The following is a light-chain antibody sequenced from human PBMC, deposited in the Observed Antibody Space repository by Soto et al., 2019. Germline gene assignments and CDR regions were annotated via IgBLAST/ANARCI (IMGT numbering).Light chain of an antibody. Sequence: DIQMTQSHSTLSASVGDRVTITCRASQSISSWLAWYQQKPGKAPKLLIYDASSLESGVPSRFSGSGSGTEFTLTISSLQPDDFATYYCQQYNSAWTFGQGTKVQIK. CDR3: QQYNSAWT. J-gene: IGKJ1*01. CDR2: DAS. V-gene: IGKV1-5*01. CDR1: QSISSW.